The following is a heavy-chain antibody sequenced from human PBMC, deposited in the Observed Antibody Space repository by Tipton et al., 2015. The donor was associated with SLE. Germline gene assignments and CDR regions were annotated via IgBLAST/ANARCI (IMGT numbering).Heavy chain of an antibody. D-gene: IGHD2-2*01. CDR3: ARRCQYQLLR. CDR1: GGSFSGYY. CDR2: INHSGST. V-gene: IGHV4-34*01. Sequence: TLSLTCAVYGGSFSGYYWSWIRQPPGKGLEWIGEINHSGSTNYNPCLKSRVTISVDTSKNQFSLKLSSVTAADTAVYYCARRCQYQLLRWGQGTLVTVSS. J-gene: IGHJ4*02.